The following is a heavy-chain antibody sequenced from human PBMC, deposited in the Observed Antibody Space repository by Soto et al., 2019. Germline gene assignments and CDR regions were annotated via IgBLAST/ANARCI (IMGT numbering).Heavy chain of an antibody. CDR2: VHSSGIT. Sequence: SETLSLTCTVSGGSVSNDNFYWSWIRQPPGKGLEWIGYVHSSGITNYNPSLKRRVTISVDTSGNQFSLRLSSVTAADTAVYYCARGLTMGQLPSHFDHWGQGTLVTVSS. D-gene: IGHD3-16*01. CDR3: ARGLTMGQLPSHFDH. V-gene: IGHV4-61*01. J-gene: IGHJ5*02. CDR1: GGSVSNDNFY.